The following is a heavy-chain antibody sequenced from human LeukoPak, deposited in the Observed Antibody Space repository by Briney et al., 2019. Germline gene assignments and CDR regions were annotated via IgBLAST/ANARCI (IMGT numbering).Heavy chain of an antibody. D-gene: IGHD6-13*01. CDR2: IIPILGIA. CDR1: GYTFTSYG. V-gene: IGHV1-69*04. CDR3: AAQIAAAGYFDY. J-gene: IGHJ4*02. Sequence: SVKVSCKASGYTFTSYGISWVRQAPGQGLEWMGRIIPILGIANYAQKFQGRVTITADKSTSTAYMELSSLRSEDTAVYYCAAQIAAAGYFDYWGQGTLVTVSS.